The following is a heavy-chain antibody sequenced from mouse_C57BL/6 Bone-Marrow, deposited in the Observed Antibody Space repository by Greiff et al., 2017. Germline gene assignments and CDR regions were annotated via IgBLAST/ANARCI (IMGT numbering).Heavy chain of an antibody. CDR3: ARDGYYGSRDFDV. CDR2: ISDGGSYT. CDR1: GFTFSSYA. D-gene: IGHD1-1*01. Sequence: EVQGVESGGGLVKPGGSLKLSCAASGFTFSSYAMSWVRQTPEKRLEWVATISDGGSYTYYPDNVKGRFTISRDNAKNNLYLQMSHLKSEDTAMYYCARDGYYGSRDFDVWGTGTTVTVSS. J-gene: IGHJ1*03. V-gene: IGHV5-4*01.